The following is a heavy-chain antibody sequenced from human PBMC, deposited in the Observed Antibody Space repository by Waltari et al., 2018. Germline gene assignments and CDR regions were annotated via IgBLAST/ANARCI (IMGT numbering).Heavy chain of an antibody. J-gene: IGHJ4*02. V-gene: IGHV4-34*01. Sequence: QVQLQQWGAGLLKPSETLSLTCAVYGGSFSGYYWSWIRQPPGKGLEWIGEINHSGSTNYNPSLKSRVTISVDTSKNQFSLKLSSVTAADTAVYYCARHIRKYSSSRLDYWGQGTLVTVSS. CDR1: GGSFSGYY. CDR2: INHSGST. D-gene: IGHD6-6*01. CDR3: ARHIRKYSSSRLDY.